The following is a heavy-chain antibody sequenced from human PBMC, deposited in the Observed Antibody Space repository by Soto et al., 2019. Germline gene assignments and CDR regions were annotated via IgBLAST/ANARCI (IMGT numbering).Heavy chain of an antibody. Sequence: QVQLQESGAGLVKPSETLSLTCTVSGGSISSYYWSWIRQPPGKGLEWIGYIYYSGSTNYNPSLKSRITISVDTSKIQFALKLSSVTAADTAMCYCAREAVGQYPFDPWGQGTLVTVSS. D-gene: IGHD1-26*01. CDR1: GGSISSYY. J-gene: IGHJ5*02. CDR3: AREAVGQYPFDP. CDR2: IYYSGST. V-gene: IGHV4-59*01.